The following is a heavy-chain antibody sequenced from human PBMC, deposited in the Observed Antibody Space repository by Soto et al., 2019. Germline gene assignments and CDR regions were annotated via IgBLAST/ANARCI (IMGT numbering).Heavy chain of an antibody. CDR3: ARHESSGWYYFDY. D-gene: IGHD6-19*01. J-gene: IGHJ4*02. V-gene: IGHV4-59*08. Sequence: SETLSLTCTVSGASISRYYWSWIRQSPGKGLEWIGYLYNTGSTIYNPSLKSRVTISVDTSKNQFSLKLNSVTAADTAVYYCARHESSGWYYFDYWGQGTLVTVSS. CDR2: LYNTGST. CDR1: GASISRYY.